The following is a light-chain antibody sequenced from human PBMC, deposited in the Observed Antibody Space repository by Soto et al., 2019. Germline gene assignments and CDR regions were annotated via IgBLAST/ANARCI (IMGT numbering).Light chain of an antibody. CDR1: QSISSW. CDR3: QQYNSYSST. J-gene: IGKJ2*02. Sequence: DIQMTQSPSTLSASVGDRVTITCRASQSISSWLAWYQQKPGKAPKLLIYDASSLESGVPSRFSGSGSGTEFTLTISSLQTDDFATYYWQQYNSYSSTFGQGTKLEIK. CDR2: DAS. V-gene: IGKV1-5*01.